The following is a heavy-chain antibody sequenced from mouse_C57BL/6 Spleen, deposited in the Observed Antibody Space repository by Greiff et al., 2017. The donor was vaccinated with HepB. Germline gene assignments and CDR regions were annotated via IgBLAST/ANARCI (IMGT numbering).Heavy chain of an antibody. D-gene: IGHD2-5*01. CDR1: GYTFTSYW. V-gene: IGHV1-52*01. CDR2: IDPSDSET. CDR3: ARSGSNYRDDWFAY. Sequence: QVQLQQPGAELVRPGSSVKLSCKASGYTFTSYWMHWVKQRPIQGLEWIGNIDPSDSETHYNQKFKDKATLTVDKSSSTAYMQLSSLTSEDSAVYYCARSGSNYRDDWFAYWGQGTLVTVSA. J-gene: IGHJ3*01.